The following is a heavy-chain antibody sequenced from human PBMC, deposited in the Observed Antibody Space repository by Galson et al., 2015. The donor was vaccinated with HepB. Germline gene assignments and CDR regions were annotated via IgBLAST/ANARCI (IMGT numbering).Heavy chain of an antibody. J-gene: IGHJ4*02. CDR3: ACTGDNYYDSSTTLGY. D-gene: IGHD3-22*01. CDR2: IDPSDSYT. Sequence: QSGAEVKKPGESLRISCKGSGYSFTSYWISWVRQMPGKGLEWMGRIDPSDSYTNYSPSFQGHVTISADKSISTAYLQWSSLKASDTAMYYCACTGDNYYDSSTTLGYWGQGTLVTVSS. CDR1: GYSFTSYW. V-gene: IGHV5-10-1*01.